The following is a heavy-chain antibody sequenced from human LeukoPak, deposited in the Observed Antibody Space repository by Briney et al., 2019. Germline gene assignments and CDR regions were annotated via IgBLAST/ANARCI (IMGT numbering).Heavy chain of an antibody. CDR3: ARRPGLERYYFDY. V-gene: IGHV3-23*01. CDR2: ISGSGGST. Sequence: AGTLRFSCAASGFTFSSYALSWVRQAPGKGLQWVSTISGSGGSTYYADYVKGRFTISRDNSKNTLYLQMNSLRAEDTALYYCARRPGLERYYFDYWGQGTLVTVSS. CDR1: GFTFSSYA. D-gene: IGHD1-1*01. J-gene: IGHJ4*02.